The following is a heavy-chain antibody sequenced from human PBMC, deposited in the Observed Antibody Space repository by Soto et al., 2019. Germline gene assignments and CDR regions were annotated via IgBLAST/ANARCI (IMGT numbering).Heavy chain of an antibody. J-gene: IGHJ6*02. V-gene: IGHV1-69*01. CDR2: IIPTLGTP. D-gene: IGHD3-3*01. CDR1: GGTFSTHA. Sequence: QVQLVQSGAEVKKPGSSVKVSCKASGGTFSTHAISWVRQAPGQGLEWRGGIIPTLGTPNYAQKIQGRVTVTADEYTSTAYMELSRLTSEDTAVYYCARAAFRSGYYGYYYGMDVWGQRTAVNV. CDR3: ARAAFRSGYYGYYYGMDV.